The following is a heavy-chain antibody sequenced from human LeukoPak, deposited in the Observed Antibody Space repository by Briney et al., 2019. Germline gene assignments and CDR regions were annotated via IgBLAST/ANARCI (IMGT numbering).Heavy chain of an antibody. CDR2: ISPSATTI. CDR3: ARRSSLDY. V-gene: IGHV3-11*01. CDR1: GFTFSDYY. J-gene: IGHJ4*02. Sequence: PGGSLRLSCAASGFTFSDYYMSWIRQAPGKGLEWVSYISPSATTIYYADSAKGRFTISRDNAKNSLYLQMNSLRAQDKAVYSSARRSSLDYWGQGTLVTVSS.